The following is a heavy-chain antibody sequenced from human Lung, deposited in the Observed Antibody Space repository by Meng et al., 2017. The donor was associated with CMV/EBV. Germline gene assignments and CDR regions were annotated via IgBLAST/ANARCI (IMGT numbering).Heavy chain of an antibody. CDR3: ARAPIPYYGMDV. CDR2: ISGSGGST. V-gene: IGHV3-23*01. CDR1: GFTFSSYA. Sequence: SCAASGFTFSSYAMSWVRQAPGKGLEWVSAISGSGGSTYYADSVKGRFTISRDNSKSTLYLQMNSLRAEDTAVYYCARAPIPYYGMDVWGQGTTVTVSS. J-gene: IGHJ6*02.